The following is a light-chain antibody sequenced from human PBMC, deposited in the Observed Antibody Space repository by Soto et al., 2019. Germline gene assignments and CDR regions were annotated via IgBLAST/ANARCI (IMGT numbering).Light chain of an antibody. Sequence: QSVLTQPASVSGSPGQSITISCSGSSGDIGGYNFVSWYQHLPGKAPKLIIFEVRFRPSGVSSRFSGSKSGDTASLTISGLLPEDEADYYCSSYTSTGTLIVFGGGTKVTVL. V-gene: IGLV2-14*01. CDR1: SGDIGGYNF. CDR2: EVR. CDR3: SSYTSTGTLIV. J-gene: IGLJ2*01.